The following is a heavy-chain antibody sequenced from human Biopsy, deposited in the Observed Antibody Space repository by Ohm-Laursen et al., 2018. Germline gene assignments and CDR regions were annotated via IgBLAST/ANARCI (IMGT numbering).Heavy chain of an antibody. D-gene: IGHD6-13*01. Sequence: TQTLTLTSSFSGFSLSARGMCVSRIRQAPGKALEWLARVDWDDYKDYRASLQTKLSISKDTSNDQVVLTVNNVDPADTATYYCARTPILIVSAGLVYRHRRHLQGMDVWGQGIAVTVS. J-gene: IGHJ6*02. CDR3: ARTPILIVSAGLVYRHRRHLQGMDV. CDR2: VDWDDYK. CDR1: GFSLSARGMC. V-gene: IGHV2-70*11.